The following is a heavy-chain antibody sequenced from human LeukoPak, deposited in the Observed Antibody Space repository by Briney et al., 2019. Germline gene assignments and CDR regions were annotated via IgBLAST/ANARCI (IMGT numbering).Heavy chain of an antibody. CDR1: GFIFSNYA. J-gene: IGHJ4*02. Sequence: GGSLRLSCAASGFIFSNYAMSWVRQAPGKGLEWVSAISGSGASTNYADSAKGRFTISRDNSKNSLYLQMNSLRAEDTAVYYCARGGSVGGSFDSSGYYPDYWGQGTLVTVSS. CDR3: ARGGSVGGSFDSSGYYPDY. V-gene: IGHV3-23*01. D-gene: IGHD3-22*01. CDR2: ISGSGAST.